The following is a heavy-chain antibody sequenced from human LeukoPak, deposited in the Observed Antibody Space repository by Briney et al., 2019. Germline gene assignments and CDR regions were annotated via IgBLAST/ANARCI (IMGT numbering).Heavy chain of an antibody. CDR2: INHSGST. D-gene: IGHD1-1*01. V-gene: IGHV4-34*01. CDR1: GGSFSGYY. J-gene: IGHJ4*02. Sequence: SETLSLTCAVYGGSFSGYYWSWIRQSPGKGLEWIGEINHSGSTNYNPSLKSRVTISVDTSRNQFSLKLSSVTAADTAVYYCARRVTAIGRNDVDSWGQGTLVTVSS. CDR3: ARRVTAIGRNDVDS.